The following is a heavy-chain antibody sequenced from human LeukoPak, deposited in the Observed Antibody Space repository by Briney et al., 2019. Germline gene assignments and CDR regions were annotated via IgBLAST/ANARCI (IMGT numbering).Heavy chain of an antibody. CDR3: ARDLAAAQSGGFDY. CDR2: IYYSGST. D-gene: IGHD6-13*01. J-gene: IGHJ4*02. CDR1: GGSISSYY. V-gene: IGHV4-59*12. Sequence: PSETLPLTCTVSGGSISSYYWSWIRQPPGKGLEWIGYIYYSGSTNYNPSLKSRVTISVDTSKNQFSLKLSSVTAADTAVYYCARDLAAAQSGGFDYWGQGTLATVSS.